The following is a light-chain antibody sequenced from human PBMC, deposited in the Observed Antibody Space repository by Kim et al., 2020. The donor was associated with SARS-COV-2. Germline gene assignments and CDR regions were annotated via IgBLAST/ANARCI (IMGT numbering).Light chain of an antibody. J-gene: IGLJ1*01. CDR3: SSYAGSITYV. CDR2: DVT. CDR1: SSDVGACNY. V-gene: IGLV2-8*01. Sequence: QSALTQPPSASGSPGQSVTISCTGTSSDVGACNYVSWYQHHPGKAPKLMIYDVTKRPSGVPDRFSGSKSGNTASLTVSGLQAEDEADYYCSSYAGSITYVFGTGTKVTVL.